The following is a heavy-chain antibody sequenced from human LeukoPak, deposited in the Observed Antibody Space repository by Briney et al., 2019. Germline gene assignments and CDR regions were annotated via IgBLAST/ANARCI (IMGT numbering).Heavy chain of an antibody. CDR1: GFTLSSYW. CDR2: IKQDGSEK. V-gene: IGHV3-7*01. CDR3: ARDQLWWDLIS. D-gene: IGHD5-18*01. Sequence: PGGSLRLSCAASGFTLSSYWMSWVRQAPGKGLEWVANIKQDGSEKYYVDSVKGRFTISRDNAKNSLYLQMNSLRAEDTAVYYCARDQLWWDLISWGQGTLVTVSS. J-gene: IGHJ5*02.